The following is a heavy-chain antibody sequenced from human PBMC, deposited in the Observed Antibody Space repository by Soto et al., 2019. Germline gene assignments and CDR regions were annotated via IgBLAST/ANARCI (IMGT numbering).Heavy chain of an antibody. D-gene: IGHD3-3*01. J-gene: IGHJ6*02. CDR1: GFTFSSYW. V-gene: IGHV3-74*01. Sequence: GGSLRLSCAASGFTFSSYWMHWVRQAPGKGLVWVSRINSDGSSTSYADSVKGRFTISRDNAKNTLYLQMNSLRAEVTAVYYCARDLRRAIFGYYYYGMDVWGQGTTVTVSS. CDR2: INSDGSST. CDR3: ARDLRRAIFGYYYYGMDV.